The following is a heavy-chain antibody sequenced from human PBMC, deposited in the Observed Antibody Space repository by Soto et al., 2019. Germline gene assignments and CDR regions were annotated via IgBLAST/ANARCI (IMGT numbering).Heavy chain of an antibody. Sequence: PSETLSLTCTVSGGSISSYYWSWIRQHPGKGLEWIGYIYYSGSTYYNPSLKSRVTISVDTSKNQFSLKLSSVTAADTAVYYCARVMAAAGLRYYYYYYMDVWGKGTTVTVSS. CDR3: ARVMAAAGLRYYYYYYMDV. D-gene: IGHD6-13*01. V-gene: IGHV4-59*06. CDR2: IYYSGST. CDR1: GGSISSYY. J-gene: IGHJ6*03.